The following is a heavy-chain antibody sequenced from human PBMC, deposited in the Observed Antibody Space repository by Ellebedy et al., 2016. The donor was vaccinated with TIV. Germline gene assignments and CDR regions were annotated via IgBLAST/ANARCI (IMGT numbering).Heavy chain of an antibody. V-gene: IGHV3-33*01. CDR1: GFTFSNYG. J-gene: IGHJ5*02. CDR2: IWSDGSIK. CDR3: VREGGDYVFHWFDP. Sequence: GGSLRLSCAASGFTFSNYGMHWVRQPPGKGLEWVAVIWSDGSIKYHADSVKGRFTISRDNSKNTLFLQMNSLRVEDTAVYYCVREGGDYVFHWFDPWGQGALVTVSS. D-gene: IGHD4-17*01.